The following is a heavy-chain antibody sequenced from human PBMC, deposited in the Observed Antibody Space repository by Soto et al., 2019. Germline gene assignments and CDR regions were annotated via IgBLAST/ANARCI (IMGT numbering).Heavy chain of an antibody. J-gene: IGHJ5*02. CDR1: GGTVSSYA. CDR3: ARAPARYYDSSGYYYGGFDP. D-gene: IGHD3-22*01. V-gene: IGHV1-69*06. CDR2: IIPIFGTA. Sequence: ASVKVSCKASGGTVSSYAISWVRQATGQGLEWMGGIIPIFGTANYAQKFQGRVTITADKSTSTAYMELSSLRSEDTDVYYCARAPARYYDSSGYYYGGFDPWGQGTLVTVSS.